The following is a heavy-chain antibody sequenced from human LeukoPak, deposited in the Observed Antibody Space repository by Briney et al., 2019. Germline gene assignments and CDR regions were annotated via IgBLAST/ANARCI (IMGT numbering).Heavy chain of an antibody. CDR2: INHSGST. CDR3: ARGSMDYYDSSGYYHYYYYGMDV. Sequence: PSETLSLTCAVYGGSFSGYYWSWIRQPPGKGLEWIGEINHSGSTNYNPSLKSRVTISVDTSKNQFSLKLSSVTAVDTAVYYCARGSMDYYDSSGYYHYYYYGMDVWGQGTTVTVSS. D-gene: IGHD3-22*01. J-gene: IGHJ6*02. V-gene: IGHV4-34*01. CDR1: GGSFSGYY.